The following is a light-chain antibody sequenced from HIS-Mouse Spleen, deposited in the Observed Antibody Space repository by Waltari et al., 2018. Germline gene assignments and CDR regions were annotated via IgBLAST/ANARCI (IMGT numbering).Light chain of an antibody. J-gene: IGLJ2*01. Sequence: SYELTQPPSVSVSPGQTARITCLGDALPKKSANWYQQKSGQAPVLVIYEDSKRPSGIPERFSGSSSGTMATLTISGAQVEDEADYYCYSTDSSGNHRVFGGGTKLTVL. V-gene: IGLV3-10*01. CDR3: YSTDSSGNHRV. CDR1: ALPKKS. CDR2: EDS.